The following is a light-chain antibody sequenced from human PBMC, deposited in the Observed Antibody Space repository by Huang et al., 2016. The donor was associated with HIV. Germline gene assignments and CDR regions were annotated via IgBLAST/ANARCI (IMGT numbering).Light chain of an antibody. CDR1: QSVSTN. CDR2: EAS. Sequence: EIVLTQSPVTLSLSPGDRATLSCKASQSVSTNLAWYQLKPGQAPRLLIYEASSRASGIPARVSGRGSETDFTLTISSLEPEDFAIYYCQQRSNWPPLTFGGGTKVEMK. CDR3: QQRSNWPPLT. J-gene: IGKJ4*01. V-gene: IGKV3-11*01.